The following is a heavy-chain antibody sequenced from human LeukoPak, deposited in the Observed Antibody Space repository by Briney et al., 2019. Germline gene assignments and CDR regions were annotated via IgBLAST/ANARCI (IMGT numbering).Heavy chain of an antibody. V-gene: IGHV3-33*01. D-gene: IGHD4-23*01. J-gene: IGHJ4*02. CDR2: ICYNGSNK. Sequence: PGRSLRLSCAASGFTFSSYGMHWVRQAPGKGLEWVAAICYNGSNKYYADSVKGRFTISRDNSKNTLYLQMNSLRADDTAVYYCARGPGSNSDYWGQGTLVTVSS. CDR3: ARGPGSNSDY. CDR1: GFTFSSYG.